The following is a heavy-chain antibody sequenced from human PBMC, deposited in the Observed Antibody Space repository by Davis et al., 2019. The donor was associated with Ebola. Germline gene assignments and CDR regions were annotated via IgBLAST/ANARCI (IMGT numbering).Heavy chain of an antibody. CDR3: ARTLGVAIGHIYYYYGMDV. Sequence: AASVTVSCKASGYTFTSYGISWVRQAPGQGLEWMGWISAYNGNTNYAQKLQGRVTMTTDTSTSTAYMELRSLRSDDTAVYYCARTLGVAIGHIYYYYGMDVWGKGTTVTVSS. V-gene: IGHV1-18*01. D-gene: IGHD3-3*01. J-gene: IGHJ6*04. CDR2: ISAYNGNT. CDR1: GYTFTSYG.